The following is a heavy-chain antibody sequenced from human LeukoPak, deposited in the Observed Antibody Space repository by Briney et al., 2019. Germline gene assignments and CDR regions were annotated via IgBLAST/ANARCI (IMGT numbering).Heavy chain of an antibody. D-gene: IGHD6-13*01. Sequence: GGSLRLSCTASGFTFGDYAMSWFRQAPGKGLEWVGFIRSKAYGGTTEYAASVKGRFTISRDDSKSIAYLQMNSLKTEDTAVYYCTRYVSIRVAAAGWYFQHWGQGTLVTVSS. V-gene: IGHV3-49*03. CDR2: IRSKAYGGTT. J-gene: IGHJ1*01. CDR1: GFTFGDYA. CDR3: TRYVSIRVAAAGWYFQH.